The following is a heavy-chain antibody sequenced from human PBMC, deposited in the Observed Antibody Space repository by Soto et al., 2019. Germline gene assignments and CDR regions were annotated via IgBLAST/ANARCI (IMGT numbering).Heavy chain of an antibody. V-gene: IGHV4-59*08. CDR1: GGSISSYY. Sequence: PSETLSLTCTVSGGSISSYYWSWIRQPPGKGLEWIGYIYYSGSTNYNPSLKSRVTISVDTSKNQFSLKLSSVTAAVTAVYYCANDAGNSVIFDHWRQGTLVTVSS. CDR2: IYYSGST. D-gene: IGHD6-13*01. J-gene: IGHJ4*02. CDR3: ANDAGNSVIFDH.